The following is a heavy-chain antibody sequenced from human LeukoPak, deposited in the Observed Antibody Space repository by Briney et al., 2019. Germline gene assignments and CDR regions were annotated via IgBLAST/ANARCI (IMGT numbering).Heavy chain of an antibody. CDR2: ISYDGSDK. Sequence: GGSLILSCTASGFTFSSYSIHWVRQAPGKGLEWVADISYDGSDKNYADSVKGRFTIARDNPKNTLYLQMNSLRAEDTALYYCTRGQIVGADARVDYWGQGTLVTVSS. CDR3: TRGQIVGADARVDY. CDR1: GFTFSSYS. J-gene: IGHJ4*02. V-gene: IGHV3-30-3*01. D-gene: IGHD1-26*01.